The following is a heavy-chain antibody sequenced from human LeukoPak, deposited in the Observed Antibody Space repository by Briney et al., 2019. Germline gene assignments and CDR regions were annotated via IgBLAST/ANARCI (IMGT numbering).Heavy chain of an antibody. V-gene: IGHV4-34*01. J-gene: IGHJ6*02. CDR3: AREAVVPAALVVGYYYYGMDV. Sequence: PSETLSLTCAVYGGSFSGSYWSWIRQPPGKGLEWIGEINHSGSTNYNPSLKSRVTISVDMSTNQFSLKLSSVTAADTAGYYCAREAVVPAALVVGYYYYGMDVWGQGTTVTVSS. CDR1: GGSFSGSY. D-gene: IGHD2-2*01. CDR2: INHSGST.